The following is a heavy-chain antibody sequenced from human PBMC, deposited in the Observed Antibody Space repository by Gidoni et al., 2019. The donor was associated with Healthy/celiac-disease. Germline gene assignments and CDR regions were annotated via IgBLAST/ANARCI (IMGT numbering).Heavy chain of an antibody. CDR2: IYYSGST. CDR1: GGSISSYY. CDR3: ARRGPYYYGSGSYYLGFDY. D-gene: IGHD3-10*01. Sequence: QVQLQASGPGLVKPSETLSLTCTVSGGSISSYYWSWIRQPPGKGLEWIGYIYYSGSTNYNPSLKSRVTISVDTSKNQFSLKLSSVTAADTAVYYCARRGPYYYGSGSYYLGFDYWGQGTLVTVSS. V-gene: IGHV4-59*08. J-gene: IGHJ4*02.